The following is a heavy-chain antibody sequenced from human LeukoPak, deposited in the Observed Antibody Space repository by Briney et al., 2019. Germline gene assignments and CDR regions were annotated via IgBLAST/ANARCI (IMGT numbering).Heavy chain of an antibody. CDR3: ARGSGSYSGGMDV. CDR2: ISSSSTI. Sequence: GGSLRLSCAASGFTFSSYSMNWVRQAPGKGLEWVSSISSSSTIYYADSVKGRFTISRDNAKNSLYLQMNSLRAEDTAVYYCARGSGSYSGGMDVWGQGTTVTVSS. V-gene: IGHV3-69-1*01. CDR1: GFTFSSYS. J-gene: IGHJ6*02. D-gene: IGHD3-10*01.